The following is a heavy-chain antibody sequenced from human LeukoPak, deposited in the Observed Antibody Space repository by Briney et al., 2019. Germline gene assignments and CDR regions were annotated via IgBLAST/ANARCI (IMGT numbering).Heavy chain of an antibody. CDR1: GYTFTSYD. CDR3: ARAVRYYDSRGFDY. CDR2: IIPIFGTA. V-gene: IGHV1-69*13. J-gene: IGHJ4*02. D-gene: IGHD3-22*01. Sequence: ASVKVSCKASGYTFTSYDINWVRQATGQGLEWMGGIIPIFGTANYAQKFQGRVTITADESTSTAYTELSSLRSEDTAVYYCARAVRYYDSRGFDYWGQGTLVTVSS.